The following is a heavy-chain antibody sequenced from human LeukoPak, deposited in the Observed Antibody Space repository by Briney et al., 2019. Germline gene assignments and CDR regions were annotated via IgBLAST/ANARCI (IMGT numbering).Heavy chain of an antibody. V-gene: IGHV3-21*01. CDR3: ARDGPSSSWTYYYYGMDV. D-gene: IGHD6-13*01. CDR1: GFTFSSYS. Sequence: PGGTLRLSCAASGFTFSSYSMNWVRQAPGKGLEWVSSISSSSSYIYYADTVKGRFSISRDNAKNSLYLQLNSLRAEDTAVYYRARDGPSSSWTYYYYGMDVWGQGTTVTVSS. J-gene: IGHJ6*02. CDR2: ISSSSSYI.